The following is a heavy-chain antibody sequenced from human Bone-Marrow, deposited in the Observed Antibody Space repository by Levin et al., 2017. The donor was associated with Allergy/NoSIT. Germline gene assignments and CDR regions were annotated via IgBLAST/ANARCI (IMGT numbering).Heavy chain of an antibody. J-gene: IGHJ5*02. V-gene: IGHV4-59*01. D-gene: IGHD3-10*01. CDR1: GGSISSYY. CDR3: AREGTDGWFDP. CDR2: IYYSGST. Sequence: SETLSLTCTVSGGSISSYYWSWIRQPPGKGLEWIGYIYYSGSTNYNPSLKSRVTISVDTSKNQFSLKLSSVTAADTAVYYCAREGTDGWFDPWGQGTLVTVSS.